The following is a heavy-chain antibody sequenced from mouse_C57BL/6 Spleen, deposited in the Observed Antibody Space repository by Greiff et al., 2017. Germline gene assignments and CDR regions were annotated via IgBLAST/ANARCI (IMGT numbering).Heavy chain of an antibody. J-gene: IGHJ4*01. CDR2: INPNNGGT. CDR1: GYTFTDYN. D-gene: IGHD2-13*01. V-gene: IGHV1-22*01. Sequence: EVQLQQSGPELVKPGASVKMSCKASGYTFTDYNMHWVKQSHGKSLEWIGYINPNNGGTSYNQKFKGKATLTVSKSSSTAYMELRSLTSEDSAVYYCARMTNDAPDYYAMDYWGQGTSVTVSS. CDR3: ARMTNDAPDYYAMDY.